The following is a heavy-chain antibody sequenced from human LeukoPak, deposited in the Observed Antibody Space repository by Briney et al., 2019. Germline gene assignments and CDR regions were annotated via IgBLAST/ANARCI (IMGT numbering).Heavy chain of an antibody. CDR2: IYYSGST. V-gene: IGHV4-59*01. CDR3: AAGGSGSYPDAFDI. Sequence: PSETLSLTCTVSGGSISSYYWSWIRQPRGRGLEWIGYIYYSGSTNYNPSLKSRVTISVDTSKNQFSLKLSSVTAADTAVYYCAAGGSGSYPDAFDIWGQGTMVTVSS. D-gene: IGHD1-26*01. J-gene: IGHJ3*02. CDR1: GGSISSYY.